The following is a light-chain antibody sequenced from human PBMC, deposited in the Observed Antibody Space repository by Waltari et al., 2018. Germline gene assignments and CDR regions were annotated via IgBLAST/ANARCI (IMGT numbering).Light chain of an antibody. J-gene: IGLJ3*02. CDR2: KDT. CDR3: QSIDSSGTHGL. V-gene: IGLV3-25*03. Sequence: SDELTHPPSVSVSPRQTASITCSADILANQSAYWYQQKPGQAPVLVIYKDTDRPSGIPERFAGSSSGTTVTLTINGVQAEDEADYFCQSIDSSGTHGLFGGGTKLTVL. CDR1: ILANQS.